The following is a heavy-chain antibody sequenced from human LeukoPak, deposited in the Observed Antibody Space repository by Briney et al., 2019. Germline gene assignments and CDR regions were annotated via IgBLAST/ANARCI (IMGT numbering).Heavy chain of an antibody. CDR1: GFSFNTYG. Sequence: TGGSLRLSCAASGFSFNTYGMTWLRQSPGKGLEWVSSISSIGTYIFYADSVKGRFTIARDNTKNSLYLQMNSLRAEDTAVYYCARSFYYENSGYYYFDSWGQGTLVSVSS. V-gene: IGHV3-21*01. CDR2: ISSIGTYI. CDR3: ARSFYYENSGYYYFDS. J-gene: IGHJ4*02. D-gene: IGHD3-22*01.